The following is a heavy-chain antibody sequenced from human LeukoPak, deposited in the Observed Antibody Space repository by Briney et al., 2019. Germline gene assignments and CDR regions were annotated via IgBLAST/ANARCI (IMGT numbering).Heavy chain of an antibody. CDR1: GFTVSSNY. D-gene: IGHD1-1*01. Sequence: GGSLRLSCAASGFTVSSNYMSWVRQAPGKGLEWVSVIYSGGSTYNADSVKGRFTISRDNSKNTLYLQMNSLRAEDAAVYYCARVTGEHLDAFDIWGQGTMVTVSS. CDR3: ARVTGEHLDAFDI. V-gene: IGHV3-66*01. J-gene: IGHJ3*02. CDR2: IYSGGST.